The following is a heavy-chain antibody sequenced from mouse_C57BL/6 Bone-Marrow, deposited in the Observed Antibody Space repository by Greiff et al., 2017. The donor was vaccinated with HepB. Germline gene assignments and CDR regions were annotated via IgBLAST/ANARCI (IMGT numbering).Heavy chain of an antibody. D-gene: IGHD1-1*01. Sequence: EVQGVESGGGLVKPGGSLKLSCAASGFTFSDYGMHWVRQAPEKGLEWVAYISSGSSTIYYADTVKGRFTISRDNAKNTLFLQMTSLRSEDTVMYYCARGFYYYGSSYWYFDVWGTGTTVTVSS. CDR3: ARGFYYYGSSYWYFDV. CDR1: GFTFSDYG. J-gene: IGHJ1*03. V-gene: IGHV5-17*01. CDR2: ISSGSSTI.